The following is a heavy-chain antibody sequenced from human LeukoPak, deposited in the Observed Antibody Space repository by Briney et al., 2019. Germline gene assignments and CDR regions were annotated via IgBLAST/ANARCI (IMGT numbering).Heavy chain of an antibody. V-gene: IGHV4-59*01. J-gene: IGHJ6*03. Sequence: SETLSLTCTVSGGSISSYYWSWIRQPPGTGLELFGYVYDSGTTNYNPSLKSRVTISVDASKNQFSLKLSSVTAADTAVYYCARVSWFPGTSYYYMDVWGKGTTVTVSS. CDR1: GGSISSYY. CDR2: VYDSGTT. D-gene: IGHD1-1*01. CDR3: ARVSWFPGTSYYYMDV.